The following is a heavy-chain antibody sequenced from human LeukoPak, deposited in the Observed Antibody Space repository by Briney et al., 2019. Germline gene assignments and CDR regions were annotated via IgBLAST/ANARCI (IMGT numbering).Heavy chain of an antibody. V-gene: IGHV3-64D*09. CDR3: VKATLDPVEEYFQH. D-gene: IGHD4-23*01. Sequence: GGSLRLSCSASGFTFSSYAMHWVRQAPGKGLEYVSAISSNGGSTYYADSVKGRFTISRDNSKNTLYLQMSSLRAEDTAVYYCVKATLDPVEEYFQHWGQGTLSPSPQ. J-gene: IGHJ1*01. CDR2: ISSNGGST. CDR1: GFTFSSYA.